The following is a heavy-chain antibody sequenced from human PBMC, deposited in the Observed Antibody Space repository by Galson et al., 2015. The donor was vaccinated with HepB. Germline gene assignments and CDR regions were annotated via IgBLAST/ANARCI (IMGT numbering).Heavy chain of an antibody. V-gene: IGHV1-3*01. CDR3: ASSMIGASGYFDF. Sequence: SVKVSCKASGYTFTSYALHWVRQAPGRRLEWMGWINAGNGNTKYSQHFQGRVTITRDTSAGTAYMELSSLRSEDTAVYYCASSMIGASGYFDFWGQGTLVTVSS. CDR1: GYTFTSYA. D-gene: IGHD3-16*01. J-gene: IGHJ4*02. CDR2: INAGNGNT.